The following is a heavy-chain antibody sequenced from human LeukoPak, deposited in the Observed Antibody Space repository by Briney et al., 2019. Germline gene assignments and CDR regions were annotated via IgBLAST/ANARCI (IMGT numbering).Heavy chain of an antibody. J-gene: IGHJ4*02. CDR1: GFTFSSYA. D-gene: IGHD3-22*01. Sequence: GGSLRLSCTASGFTFSSYAMSWVRQAPGKGLEWVSGISGSGGSIYYADSVKSRFIISRDNSKNTLYLQMNSLRAEDTAVYYCTKNPSRGFSPYYFDSWGQGTMVTVSS. CDR2: ISGSGGSI. V-gene: IGHV3-23*01. CDR3: TKNPSRGFSPYYFDS.